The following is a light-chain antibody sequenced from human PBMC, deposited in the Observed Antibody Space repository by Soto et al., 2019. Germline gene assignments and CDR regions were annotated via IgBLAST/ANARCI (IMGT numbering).Light chain of an antibody. CDR1: SSDVGSYNY. CDR2: EVT. J-gene: IGLJ1*01. Sequence: QSALTQPASVSGSPGQSITISCTGTSSDVGSYNYVSWYQQHPGKAPKLMISEVTRRPSGVSNRFSGSKSGNTASLTISGLQAEDEADNYCSSYTGTNTLPYVFGTGTKVTVL. V-gene: IGLV2-14*01. CDR3: SSYTGTNTLPYV.